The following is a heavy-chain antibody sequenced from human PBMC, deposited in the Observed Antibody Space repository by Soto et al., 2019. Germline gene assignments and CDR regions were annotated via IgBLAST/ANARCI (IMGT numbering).Heavy chain of an antibody. CDR2: IKPDGSEE. Sequence: EVQLVESGGGLVQPGGSLRLSCAASGFTFSSYWMSWFRQAPGKGLEWVANIKPDGSEENYVDSVKGRFTISRDNAKNALYLQMNSLRVEDTAVYYCAREIAARLWGKGTTVTASS. J-gene: IGHJ6*04. D-gene: IGHD6-6*01. CDR3: AREIAARL. CDR1: GFTFSSYW. V-gene: IGHV3-7*01.